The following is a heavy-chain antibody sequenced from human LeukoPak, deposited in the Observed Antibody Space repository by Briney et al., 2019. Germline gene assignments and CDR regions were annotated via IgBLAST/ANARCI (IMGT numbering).Heavy chain of an antibody. CDR3: ISGYPQYFDY. CDR2: IRDKSNNYAT. D-gene: IGHD3-22*01. Sequence: PGGSLRLSCAASGFTFTDSIIHWVRQASGKGLEWVGHIRDKSNNYATTYAASVKGRFTISRDDSKNTADLQMNSLKTEDTAVYYCISGYPQYFDYWGQGTLVTVYS. J-gene: IGHJ4*02. V-gene: IGHV3-73*01. CDR1: GFTFTDSI.